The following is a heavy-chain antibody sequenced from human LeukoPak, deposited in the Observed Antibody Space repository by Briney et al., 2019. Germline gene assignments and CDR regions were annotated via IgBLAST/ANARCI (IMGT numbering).Heavy chain of an antibody. D-gene: IGHD6-19*01. V-gene: IGHV1-2*04. J-gene: IGHJ5*02. CDR1: GYTFTGYY. Sequence: ASVKVPCKASGYTFTGYYMHWVRQAPGQGLEWMGWINPNSGGTNYAQKFQGWVTMTRDTSISTAYMELSRLRSDDTAVYYCTRGWYGNWFDPWGQGTLVTVSS. CDR3: TRGWYGNWFDP. CDR2: INPNSGGT.